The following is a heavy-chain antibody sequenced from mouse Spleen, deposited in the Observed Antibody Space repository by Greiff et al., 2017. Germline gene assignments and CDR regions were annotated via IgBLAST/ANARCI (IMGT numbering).Heavy chain of an antibody. J-gene: IGHJ2*01. CDR2: IYWDDDK. CDR3: ARKENYDYSYFDY. Sequence: ESGPGILQPSQTLSLTCSFSGFSLSTSGMGVSWIRQPSGKGLEWLAHIYWDDDKRYNPSLKSRLTISKDTSRNQVFLKITSVDTADTATYYCARKENYDYSYFDYWGQGTTLTVSS. D-gene: IGHD2-4*01. V-gene: IGHV8-12*01. CDR1: GFSLSTSGMG.